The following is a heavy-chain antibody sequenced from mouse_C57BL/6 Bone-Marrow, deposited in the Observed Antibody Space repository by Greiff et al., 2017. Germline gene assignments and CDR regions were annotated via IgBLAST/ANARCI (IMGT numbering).Heavy chain of an antibody. CDR1: GYTFTSYW. V-gene: IGHV1-64*01. Sequence: QVQLQQPGAELVKPGASVKLSCKASGYTFTSYWMHWVKQRPGQGLEWIGMIHPNSGSTNYNEKFKSKATLTVDKSSSTAYMQLSSLTSEDSAVXYCARSRWLLHWFAYWGQGTLVTVSA. D-gene: IGHD2-3*01. J-gene: IGHJ3*01. CDR2: IHPNSGST. CDR3: ARSRWLLHWFAY.